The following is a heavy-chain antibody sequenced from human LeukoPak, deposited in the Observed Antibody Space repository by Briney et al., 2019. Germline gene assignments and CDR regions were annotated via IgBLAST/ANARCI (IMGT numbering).Heavy chain of an antibody. CDR2: IIPILGIA. CDR3: AMSYYYDSSGRDY. CDR1: GGTFSSYT. Sequence: SVRVSCKASGGTFSSYTISWVRQAPGQGLEWMGRIIPILGIANYAQKFQGRVTITADKSTSTAYMELSSLRSEDTAVYYCAMSYYYDSSGRDYWGQGTLVTVSS. D-gene: IGHD3-22*01. V-gene: IGHV1-69*02. J-gene: IGHJ4*02.